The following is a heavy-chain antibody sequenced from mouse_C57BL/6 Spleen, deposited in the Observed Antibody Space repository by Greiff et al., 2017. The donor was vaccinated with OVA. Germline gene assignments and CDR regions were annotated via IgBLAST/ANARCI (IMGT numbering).Heavy chain of an antibody. Sequence: EVQLVESGPGLVKPSQSLSLTCSVTGYSITSGYYWNWIRQFPGNKLEWMGYISYDGSNNYNPSLKNRISITRDTSKNQFFLKLNSVTTEDTATYYCARDNGYYGRSGFDYWGQGTTLTVSS. V-gene: IGHV3-6*01. J-gene: IGHJ2*01. CDR3: ARDNGYYGRSGFDY. CDR1: GYSITSGYY. CDR2: ISYDGSN. D-gene: IGHD2-3*01.